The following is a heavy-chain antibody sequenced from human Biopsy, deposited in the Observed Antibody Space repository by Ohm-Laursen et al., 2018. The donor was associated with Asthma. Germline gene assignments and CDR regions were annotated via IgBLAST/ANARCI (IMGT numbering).Heavy chain of an antibody. Sequence: SLRLSCAASGFAFSKYGMHWVRQAPGKGLEWVALIWNDGNKNYYADSVKGRFTISRDNSKNMLYLQMNSLRAEDTAVYFCARGIYDMDVRGQGTTVTVSS. CDR3: ARGIYDMDV. CDR1: GFAFSKYG. V-gene: IGHV3-33*01. CDR2: IWNDGNKN. J-gene: IGHJ6*02.